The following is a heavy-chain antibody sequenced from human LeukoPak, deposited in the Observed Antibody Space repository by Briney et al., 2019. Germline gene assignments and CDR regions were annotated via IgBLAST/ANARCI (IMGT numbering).Heavy chain of an antibody. D-gene: IGHD6-6*01. V-gene: IGHV4-31*03. Sequence: SETLSLTCTVSGVSISSGGYYWSWIRQHPGKGPEWIGYMYFSGITSYNPSLKSRVTISVDTSKNQFSLKLSSVTAADTAVYYCARGGYSSSSYFDYWGQGTLVTVSS. CDR3: ARGGYSSSSYFDY. CDR1: GVSISSGGYY. CDR2: MYFSGIT. J-gene: IGHJ4*02.